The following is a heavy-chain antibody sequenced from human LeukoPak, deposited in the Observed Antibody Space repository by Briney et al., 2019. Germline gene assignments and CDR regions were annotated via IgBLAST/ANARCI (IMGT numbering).Heavy chain of an antibody. Sequence: ASVKVSCKASGYTFTGHYMHWVRQAPGQGLEWMGWINPNSGGTNYAQKFQGRVTMTRDTSISTAYMELSRLRSDDTAVYYCARDAVYSSGSNWFDPWGQGTLVTVSS. D-gene: IGHD6-19*01. CDR1: GYTFTGHY. CDR2: INPNSGGT. CDR3: ARDAVYSSGSNWFDP. J-gene: IGHJ5*02. V-gene: IGHV1-2*02.